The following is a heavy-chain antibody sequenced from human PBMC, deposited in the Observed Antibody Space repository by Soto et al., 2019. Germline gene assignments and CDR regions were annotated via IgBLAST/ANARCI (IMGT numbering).Heavy chain of an antibody. V-gene: IGHV1-2*04. D-gene: IGHD6-19*01. Sequence: SVKVSCKASGYTFTGYYMHWVRQAPGQGLEWMGWINPNSGGTNYAQKFQGWVTMTRDTXISXXYMELSRLRSDDTAVYYCARDRAVAGGFYYYGMDVWGQGTTVTVSS. CDR2: INPNSGGT. CDR1: GYTFTGYY. J-gene: IGHJ6*02. CDR3: ARDRAVAGGFYYYGMDV.